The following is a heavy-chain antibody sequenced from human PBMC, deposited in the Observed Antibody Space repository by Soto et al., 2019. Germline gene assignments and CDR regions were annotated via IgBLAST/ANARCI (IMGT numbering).Heavy chain of an antibody. V-gene: IGHV4-39*01. CDR3: ARHAKTVTTNWFAP. D-gene: IGHD4-4*01. J-gene: IGHJ5*02. CDR2: IYYCGST. Sequence: QLQLQESGPGLVKPSETLSLTCTVSGGSISSSSYYWGWIRQPPGKGLEWIGRIYYCGSTYYNPSLKSRVTISVHTSKNQFSLKLSSVTAADTAVYYGARHAKTVTTNWFAPWGQRTRVTVSS. CDR1: GGSISSSSYY.